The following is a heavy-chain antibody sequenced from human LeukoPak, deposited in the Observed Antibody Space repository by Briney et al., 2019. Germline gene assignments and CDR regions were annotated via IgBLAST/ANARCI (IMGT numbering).Heavy chain of an antibody. J-gene: IGHJ6*02. V-gene: IGHV1-18*04. Sequence: ASVKVSCKASGYTFTGYYMHWVRQAPGQGLEWMGWISAYNGNTNYAQKLQGRVTMTTDTSTSTAYMELRSLRSDDTAVYYCAREGTGFWSGYFGYYGMDVWGQGTTVTVSS. D-gene: IGHD3-3*01. CDR2: ISAYNGNT. CDR3: AREGTGFWSGYFGYYGMDV. CDR1: GYTFTGYY.